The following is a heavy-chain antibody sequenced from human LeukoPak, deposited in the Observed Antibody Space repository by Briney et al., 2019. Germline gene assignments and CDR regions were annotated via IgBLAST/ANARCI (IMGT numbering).Heavy chain of an antibody. CDR3: AKDHYTMVRGVSWFDP. J-gene: IGHJ5*02. CDR2: INPRGGST. Sequence: ASVKVSCKASGYTFTSYYMHWVRQAPGQGLEWMGIINPRGGSTSYAQKFQGRVTMTRDTSTSTVYMELSSLRSEDTAVYYCAKDHYTMVRGVSWFDPWGQGTLVTVSS. CDR1: GYTFTSYY. D-gene: IGHD3-10*01. V-gene: IGHV1-46*01.